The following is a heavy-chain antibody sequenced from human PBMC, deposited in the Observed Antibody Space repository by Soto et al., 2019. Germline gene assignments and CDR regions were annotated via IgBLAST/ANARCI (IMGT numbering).Heavy chain of an antibody. CDR2: ITTSDDIA. Sequence: EVQLFESGGGLVEPGESLRLSCAASGFIFKDFAMSWVRQAPGKGLEWVSTITTSDDIAYSADSVRGRFTISRANSANTVFLQMSSLRGDDTATYYCTKGDSSGYFDPSTGYSTPDHWGQGTLVTVSS. V-gene: IGHV3-23*01. J-gene: IGHJ5*02. CDR3: TKGDSSGYFDPSTGYSTPDH. CDR1: GFIFKDFA. D-gene: IGHD3-3*01.